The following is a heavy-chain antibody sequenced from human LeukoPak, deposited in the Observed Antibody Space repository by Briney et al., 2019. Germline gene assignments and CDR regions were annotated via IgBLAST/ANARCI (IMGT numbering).Heavy chain of an antibody. CDR2: IYYSGSA. V-gene: IGHV4-39*01. Sequence: SETLSLTCTVSGGSISSSSYYWGWNRQPPGKGLEWIGTIYYSGSAYYNPSLKSRVTISADTSKNQFSLKLSSVTAADTAVYYCARLDTIFGVVTTGDYWGQGTLVTVSS. CDR3: ARLDTIFGVVTTGDY. J-gene: IGHJ4*02. D-gene: IGHD3-3*01. CDR1: GGSISSSSYY.